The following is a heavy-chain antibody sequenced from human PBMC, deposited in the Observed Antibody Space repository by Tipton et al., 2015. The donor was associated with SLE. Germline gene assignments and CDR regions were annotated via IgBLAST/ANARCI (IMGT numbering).Heavy chain of an antibody. D-gene: IGHD3-22*01. Sequence: LRLSCTVSGGSISSYYWSWIRQPAGKGLEWIGRIYTSGSTNSNPPLKSRVTMSVDTSKNQFSLKLSSVTAAGTAVYYCARDGAMIVPRGSFDIWGQGTMVTVSS. V-gene: IGHV4-4*07. J-gene: IGHJ3*02. CDR1: GGSISSYY. CDR3: ARDGAMIVPRGSFDI. CDR2: IYTSGST.